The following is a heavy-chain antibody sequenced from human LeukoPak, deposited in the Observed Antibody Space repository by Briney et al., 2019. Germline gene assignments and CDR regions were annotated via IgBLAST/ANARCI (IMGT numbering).Heavy chain of an antibody. D-gene: IGHD1-26*01. CDR1: GYTFTGYY. Sequence: ASVKVSCKASGYTFTGYYMHWVRQAPGQGLEWMGWINPNSGGTNYAQKFQDRVTMTRDTSISTAYMELSRLRSDDTAVYYCARDEGATTVQDYWGQGTLVTVSS. V-gene: IGHV1-2*02. CDR3: ARDEGATTVQDY. CDR2: INPNSGGT. J-gene: IGHJ4*02.